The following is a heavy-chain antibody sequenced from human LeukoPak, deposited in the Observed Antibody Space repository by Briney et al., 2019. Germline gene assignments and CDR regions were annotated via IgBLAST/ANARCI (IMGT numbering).Heavy chain of an antibody. V-gene: IGHV4-30-4*01. D-gene: IGHD2-2*03. CDR1: GGSISSDEYY. CDR3: ARDCGYCSGTSPPID. CDR2: IYYSGNT. Sequence: PSETLSLTRTVSGGSISSDEYYWSWFRQPPGKGLEWIGYIYYSGNTYYNPSLESRVTISLDTSKNQLFLKLSSVTAADTAVYYCARDCGYCSGTSPPIDWGQGTLVTVSS. J-gene: IGHJ4*02.